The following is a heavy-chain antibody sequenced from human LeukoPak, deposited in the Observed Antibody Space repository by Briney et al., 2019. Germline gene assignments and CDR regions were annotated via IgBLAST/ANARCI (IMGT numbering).Heavy chain of an antibody. J-gene: IGHJ4*02. Sequence: GGSLRLSCAASGFAFITYWISWVRQAPGRGLEWVANIKQDGSVKYYVDSAKGRFTISRDNAKNSVYLEMNSLRADDTAVYYCATASREIRGYRNYLDNWGQGTLVTVSS. CDR1: GFAFITYW. V-gene: IGHV3-7*03. D-gene: IGHD3-22*01. CDR3: ATASREIRGYRNYLDN. CDR2: IKQDGSVK.